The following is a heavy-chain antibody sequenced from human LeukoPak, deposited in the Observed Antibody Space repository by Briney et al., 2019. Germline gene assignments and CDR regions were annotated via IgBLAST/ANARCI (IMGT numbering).Heavy chain of an antibody. CDR1: GYTFTGYY. V-gene: IGHV1-2*02. CDR3: ATVAPIVGATAWDY. Sequence: ASVKVSCKASGYTFTGYYMHWVRQAPGQGLEWMGWINPNSGGTNYAQKFQGRVTMTEDTSTDTAYMELSSLRSEDTAVYYCATVAPIVGATAWDYWGQGTLVTVS. CDR2: INPNSGGT. J-gene: IGHJ4*02. D-gene: IGHD1-26*01.